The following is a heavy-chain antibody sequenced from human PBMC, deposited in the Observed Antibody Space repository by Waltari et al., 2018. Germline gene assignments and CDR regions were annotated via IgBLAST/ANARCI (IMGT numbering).Heavy chain of an antibody. J-gene: IGHJ5*02. Sequence: QVQLQESGPGLVKPSETLSLTCTVSGYSISSGYYWGWIRQPPGKGLEWIGSIYHTGDTYYHPSLKSRVTISVDTSKNQFSLKLSSVTAADTAVYYCANEAFTMRGWFDPWGQGTLVTVSS. V-gene: IGHV4-38-2*02. CDR3: ANEAFTMRGWFDP. D-gene: IGHD3-3*01. CDR2: IYHTGDT. CDR1: GYSISSGYY.